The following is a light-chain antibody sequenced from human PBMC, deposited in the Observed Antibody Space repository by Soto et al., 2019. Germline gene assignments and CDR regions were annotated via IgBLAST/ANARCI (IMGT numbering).Light chain of an antibody. V-gene: IGKV3-11*01. Sequence: EIVLTQSPATLSLSPGERATLSCRASQRVSSYLAWYQQKPGQAPRLLIYDASIRAPGIPARFSGSGSGTDFTLTIRSLEPEDFAVYYCQQRSNWPPSITFGQGKRLEIK. J-gene: IGKJ5*01. CDR1: QRVSSY. CDR3: QQRSNWPPSIT. CDR2: DAS.